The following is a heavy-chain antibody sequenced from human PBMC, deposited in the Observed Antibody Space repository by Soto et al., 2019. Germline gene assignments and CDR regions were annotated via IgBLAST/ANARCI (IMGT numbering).Heavy chain of an antibody. D-gene: IGHD3-3*01. J-gene: IGHJ4*02. CDR1: GFTFSSYA. CDR2: ISGSGGST. V-gene: IGHV3-23*01. Sequence: EVQLLESGGGLVQPGGSLRLSCAASGFTFSSYAMSWVRQAPGKGLEWVSGISGSGGSTYYADSVKGRFTISRDNSKNTLYLQMNSLRAEDTAVYYCAKEPYYDFWSGHSYYFDYWGQGTLVTVSS. CDR3: AKEPYYDFWSGHSYYFDY.